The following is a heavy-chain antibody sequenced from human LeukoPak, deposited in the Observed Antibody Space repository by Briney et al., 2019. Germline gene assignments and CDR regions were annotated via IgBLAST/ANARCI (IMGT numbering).Heavy chain of an antibody. CDR3: ARALRVTKAALDY. CDR2: IYTSGST. CDR1: GGSISSGSYY. D-gene: IGHD4-11*01. V-gene: IGHV4-61*02. J-gene: IGHJ4*02. Sequence: KASETLSLTCTVSGGSISSGSYYWSWLRQPAGKGLEWIGRIYTSGSTNYNPSLESRVTISVDTSKNQFSLKLSSVTAADTAVYYCARALRVTKAALDYWGQGTLVTVHS.